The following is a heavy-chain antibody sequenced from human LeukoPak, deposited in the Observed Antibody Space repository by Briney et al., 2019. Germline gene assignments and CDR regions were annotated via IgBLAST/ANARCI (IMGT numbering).Heavy chain of an antibody. J-gene: IGHJ3*02. Sequence: ASVKVSCKASGYTFTGYYMHWVRQAPGQGLEWMGWINPNSGGTNYAQKFQGRVTMTRDTSISTACMELSRLRSDDTAVYYCARGLGTVYCSGGSCFVGAFDIWGQGTMDTVSS. CDR2: INPNSGGT. CDR1: GYTFTGYY. V-gene: IGHV1-2*02. CDR3: ARGLGTVYCSGGSCFVGAFDI. D-gene: IGHD2-15*01.